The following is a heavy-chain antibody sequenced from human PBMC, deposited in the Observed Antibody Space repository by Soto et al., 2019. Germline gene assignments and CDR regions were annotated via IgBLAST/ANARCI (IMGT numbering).Heavy chain of an antibody. CDR3: ARARQWELLPY. CDR1: GGTFSTYT. V-gene: IGHV1-18*01. Sequence: GASVKVSCKASGGTFSTYTITWVRQAPGQGLEWMGWVSAYNRNTNYAQKFEDRVTMTTDTSTGTAYLELKSLRSDDTATYFCARARQWELLPYWGQGTQVTVSS. D-gene: IGHD1-26*01. J-gene: IGHJ4*02. CDR2: VSAYNRNT.